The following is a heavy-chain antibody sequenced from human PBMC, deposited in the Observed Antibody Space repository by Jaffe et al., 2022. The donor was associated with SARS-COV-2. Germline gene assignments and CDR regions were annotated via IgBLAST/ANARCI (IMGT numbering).Heavy chain of an antibody. CDR1: GGSISSSSYY. CDR2: IYYSGST. V-gene: IGHV4-39*01. J-gene: IGHJ4*02. D-gene: IGHD3-22*01. CDR3: ASPPYYYDSSGYYLTRNKHYFDY. Sequence: QLQLQESGPGLVKPSETLSLTCTVSGGSISSSSYYWGWIRQPPGKGLEWIGSIYYSGSTYYNPSLKSRVTISVDTSKNQFSLKLSSVTAADTAVYYCASPPYYYDSSGYYLTRNKHYFDYWGQGTLVTVSS.